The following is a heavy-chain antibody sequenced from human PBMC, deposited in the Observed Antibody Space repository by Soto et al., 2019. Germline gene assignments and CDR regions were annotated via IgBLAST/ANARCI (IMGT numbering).Heavy chain of an antibody. Sequence: TPALTCPVSASSIVRGDDYWGSIRQPRGKDLEWLGYIYYSGSTYYNPSVKSRVTISVDTSKNQFSLKLSSVTAADTAVYYCARVEGYYDSSGYYDYWGQGTLVTVSS. CDR1: ASSIVRGDDY. CDR3: ARVEGYYDSSGYYDY. J-gene: IGHJ4*02. V-gene: IGHV4-30-4*01. CDR2: IYYSGST. D-gene: IGHD3-22*01.